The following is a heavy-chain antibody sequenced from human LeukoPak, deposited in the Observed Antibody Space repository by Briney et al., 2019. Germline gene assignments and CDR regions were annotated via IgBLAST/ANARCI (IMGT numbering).Heavy chain of an antibody. Sequence: SQTLSLTCAISGDSVSSNSAAWNWIRQSPSRGLEWLGRTYYRSKWYNDYAVSVKSRITINPDTSKNQFSLQLNSVTPEDTAVYYCARGEGAAAGTGLYYYYYMDVWGKGTTVTISS. D-gene: IGHD6-13*01. CDR3: ARGEGAAAGTGLYYYYYMDV. CDR1: GDSVSSNSAA. V-gene: IGHV6-1*01. CDR2: TYYRSKWYN. J-gene: IGHJ6*03.